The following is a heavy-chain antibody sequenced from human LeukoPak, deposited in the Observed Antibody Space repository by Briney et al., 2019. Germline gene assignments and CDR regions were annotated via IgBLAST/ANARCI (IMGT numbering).Heavy chain of an antibody. Sequence: SETLSLTCSVSGGSISSSNYYWGWIRQPPGKGLEWIGCIYYSGSTYYNPSLKSRVTISVDTSKNQFSLKLSSVTAADTAVYYCARGYNRFDYWGQGTLVTVSS. CDR2: IYYSGST. D-gene: IGHD3-10*01. CDR3: ARGYNRFDY. CDR1: GGSISSSNYY. J-gene: IGHJ4*02. V-gene: IGHV4-39*07.